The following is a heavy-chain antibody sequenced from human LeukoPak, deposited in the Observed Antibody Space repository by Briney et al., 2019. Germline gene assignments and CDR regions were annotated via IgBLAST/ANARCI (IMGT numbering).Heavy chain of an antibody. J-gene: IGHJ6*02. V-gene: IGHV6-1*01. CDR1: GDSVSSNSAA. CDR3: ARDELELPGLDYYYGMDV. Sequence: SQTLSLTCAISGDSVSSNSAAWNRIRQSPSRGLEWLGRTYYRSKWYNDYAVSVKSRVTINPDTSKNQFSLQLNSVTPEDTAVYYCARDELELPGLDYYYGMDVWGQGTTVTVSS. D-gene: IGHD1-7*01. CDR2: TYYRSKWYN.